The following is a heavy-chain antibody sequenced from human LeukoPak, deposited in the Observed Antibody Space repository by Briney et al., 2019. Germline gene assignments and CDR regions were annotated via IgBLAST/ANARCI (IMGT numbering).Heavy chain of an antibody. Sequence: SVKVSCKASGFTFTSSAMQWVRQARGQRLEWIGWIVVGSGNTNYAQKFQERVTITRDMSTSTAYMELSSLRSEDTAVYYCAAGYYYDSSGYHDYWGQGTLVTASS. J-gene: IGHJ4*02. D-gene: IGHD3-22*01. CDR2: IVVGSGNT. CDR3: AAGYYYDSSGYHDY. V-gene: IGHV1-58*02. CDR1: GFTFTSSA.